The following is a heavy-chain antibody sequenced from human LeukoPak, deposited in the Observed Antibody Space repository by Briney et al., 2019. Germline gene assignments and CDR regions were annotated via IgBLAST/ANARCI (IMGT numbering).Heavy chain of an antibody. CDR3: ARASDISWPFEN. J-gene: IGHJ1*01. D-gene: IGHD6-13*01. Sequence: ASVKVSCRTSGYSFSNYGIVWVRQAPGQGLEWMGWISAKNGNTKSSQKVQGRVTMTTDSSTGIAYLDLRSLRTDDTAVCYCARASDISWPFENWGQGTLVTVSS. CDR1: GYSFSNYG. CDR2: ISAKNGNT. V-gene: IGHV1-18*01.